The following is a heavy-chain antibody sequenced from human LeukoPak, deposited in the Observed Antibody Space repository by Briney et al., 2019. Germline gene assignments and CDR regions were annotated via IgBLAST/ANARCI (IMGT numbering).Heavy chain of an antibody. Sequence: GGSLRLSCAASGFTFSSYAMHWVRQAPGKGLEWVAVISYDGSNKYYADSVKGRFTISRDNSKNTLYLQMNSLRAEDTAVYYCARVPRDRNWNYVGELDYWGQGTLVTVSS. D-gene: IGHD1-7*01. J-gene: IGHJ4*02. V-gene: IGHV3-30-3*01. CDR1: GFTFSSYA. CDR3: ARVPRDRNWNYVGELDY. CDR2: ISYDGSNK.